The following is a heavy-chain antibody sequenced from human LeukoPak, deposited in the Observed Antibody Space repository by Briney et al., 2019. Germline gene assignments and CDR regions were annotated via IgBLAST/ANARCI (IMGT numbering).Heavy chain of an antibody. CDR1: GGSISSYY. CDR3: ARVYSSSSPFDH. J-gene: IGHJ4*02. Sequence: SETLSLTCTVSGGSISSYYWSWIRQPPGKGLGWIGYIYYSGSTNYNPSLKSRVTISVDTSKNQFSLKLSSVTAADTAVYYCARVYSSSSPFDHWGQGTLVTISS. D-gene: IGHD6-6*01. CDR2: IYYSGST. V-gene: IGHV4-59*08.